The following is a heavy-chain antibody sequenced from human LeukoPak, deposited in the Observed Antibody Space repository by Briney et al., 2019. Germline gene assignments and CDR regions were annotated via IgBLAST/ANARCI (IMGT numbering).Heavy chain of an antibody. CDR1: GFTFSSYS. CDR3: ARIKSRGYCSSTSCYEDY. CDR2: ISSSSSTI. J-gene: IGHJ4*02. Sequence: PGGSLRLSCAASGFTFSSYSMNWVRQAPGKGLEWVSYISSSSSTIYYADSVKGRFTISRDNAKNSLYLQTNSLRAEDTAVYYCARIKSRGYCSSTSCYEDYWGQGTLVTVSS. V-gene: IGHV3-48*04. D-gene: IGHD2-2*01.